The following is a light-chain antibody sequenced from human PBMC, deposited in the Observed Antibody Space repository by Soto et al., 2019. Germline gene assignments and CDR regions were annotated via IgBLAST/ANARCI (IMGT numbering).Light chain of an antibody. Sequence: QSVLTQPASVSGSPGQSITISFIGTSSDVGNYIYVFWFQQHPGKAPKLIISEVSNRPSGVSSRFSGSKSGNTASLTISGLQAEDEAHYYCTSYTTSSTYVFGTGTRSPS. V-gene: IGLV2-14*01. CDR3: TSYTTSSTYV. CDR1: SSDVGNYIY. CDR2: EVS. J-gene: IGLJ1*01.